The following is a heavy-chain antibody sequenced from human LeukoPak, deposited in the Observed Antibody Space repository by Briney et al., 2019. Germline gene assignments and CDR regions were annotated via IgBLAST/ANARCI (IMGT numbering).Heavy chain of an antibody. CDR3: ARGGFSSSPKYYYYYYMDV. D-gene: IGHD6-6*01. CDR1: GGSFSGYY. J-gene: IGHJ6*03. Sequence: PSETLSLTCAVYGGSFSGYYWSWIRQPPGKGLEWIGEINHSGSTNYNPSLKSRVTISVDASKNQFSLKLSSVTAADTAVYYCARGGFSSSPKYYYYYYMDVWGKGTTVTVSS. CDR2: INHSGST. V-gene: IGHV4-34*01.